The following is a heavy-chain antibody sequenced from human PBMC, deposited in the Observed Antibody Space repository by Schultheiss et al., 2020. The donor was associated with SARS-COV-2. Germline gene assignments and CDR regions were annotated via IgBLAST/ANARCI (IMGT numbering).Heavy chain of an antibody. D-gene: IGHD3-16*02. CDR1: GGSFSGYY. V-gene: IGHV4-34*01. J-gene: IGHJ4*02. Sequence: SETLSLTCAVYGGSFSGYYWSWIRQPPGKGLEWIGEINHSGSTNYNPSLKSRVTISVDTSKNQFSLKLSSVTAADTAVYYCAREPLGDYVWGSYRYLYYWGQGTLVTVSS. CDR2: INHSGST. CDR3: AREPLGDYVWGSYRYLYY.